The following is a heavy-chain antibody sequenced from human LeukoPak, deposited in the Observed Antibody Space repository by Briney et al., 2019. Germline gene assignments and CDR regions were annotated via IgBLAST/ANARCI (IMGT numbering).Heavy chain of an antibody. V-gene: IGHV4-34*01. CDR1: GGSFSGYY. Sequence: SETLSLTCAVYGGSFSGYYWSWIRQPPGKVLEWIGEINHSGSTNYNPSLKSRVTISVDTSKNQFSLKLSSVTAADTAVYYCARGVSSGWRNYYYYGMDVWGKGTTVTVSS. D-gene: IGHD6-19*01. J-gene: IGHJ6*04. CDR2: INHSGST. CDR3: ARGVSSGWRNYYYYGMDV.